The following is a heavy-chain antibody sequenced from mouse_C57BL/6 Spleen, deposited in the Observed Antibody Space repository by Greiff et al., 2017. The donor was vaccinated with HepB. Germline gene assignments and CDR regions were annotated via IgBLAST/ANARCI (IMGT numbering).Heavy chain of an antibody. CDR3: AGAGDYDVDWFAY. CDR2: ISSGSSTI. D-gene: IGHD2-4*01. CDR1: GFTFSDYG. Sequence: VQLQQSGGGLVKPGGSLKLSCAASGFTFSDYGMHWVRQAPEEGLEWVAYISSGSSTIYYADTVKGRFTISRDNAKNTLFLQMTSLRSEDTAMYYCAGAGDYDVDWFAYWGQGTLVTVSA. V-gene: IGHV5-17*01. J-gene: IGHJ3*01.